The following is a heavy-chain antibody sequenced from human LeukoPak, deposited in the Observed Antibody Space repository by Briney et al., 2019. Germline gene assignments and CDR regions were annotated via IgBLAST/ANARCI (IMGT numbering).Heavy chain of an antibody. Sequence: GRSLRLSCAASGFTFDDYAMHWVRQAPGKGLEWVSAISGSGGSTYYADSVKGRFTISRDNSKNTLYLQMNSLRAEDTAVYYCAKATYDYVWGSYRPFDYWGQGTLVTVSS. CDR1: GFTFDDYA. J-gene: IGHJ4*02. CDR3: AKATYDYVWGSYRPFDY. V-gene: IGHV3-23*01. CDR2: ISGSGGST. D-gene: IGHD3-16*02.